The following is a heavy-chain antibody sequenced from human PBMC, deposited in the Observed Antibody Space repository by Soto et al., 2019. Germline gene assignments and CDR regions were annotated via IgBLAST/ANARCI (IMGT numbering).Heavy chain of an antibody. V-gene: IGHV3-66*01. CDR3: ARAGVFYYFDY. CDR1: GFTVSSNY. Sequence: GGSLRLSCAASGFTVSSNYMSWVRQAPGKGMEWVSVIYSGGSTYNAYTVKGRFTISRHNSKNTLYLQMNSLRAAAAAVYDCARAGVFYYFDYWGQGTLVTVSS. J-gene: IGHJ4*02. CDR2: IYSGGST.